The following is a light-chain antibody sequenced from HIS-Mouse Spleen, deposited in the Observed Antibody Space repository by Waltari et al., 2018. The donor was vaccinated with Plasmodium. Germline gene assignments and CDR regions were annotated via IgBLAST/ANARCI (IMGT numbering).Light chain of an antibody. CDR3: QAWDGSTVV. J-gene: IGLJ2*01. CDR2: QDS. V-gene: IGLV3-1*01. Sequence: SYELTQPPSVSVSPGQTASITCSGDKLGDKYACWYQQKPGQSPVLVIYQDSKRPSGIPARVSGSNAGNTATLTISGTQAMDEADYYCQAWDGSTVVFGGGTKLTVL. CDR1: KLGDKY.